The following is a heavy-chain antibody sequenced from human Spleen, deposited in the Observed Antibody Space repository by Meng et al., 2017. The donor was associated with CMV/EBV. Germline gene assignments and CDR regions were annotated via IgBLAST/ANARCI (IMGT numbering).Heavy chain of an antibody. V-gene: IGHV3-7*01. D-gene: IGHD1-26*01. CDR3: ASSKGGSYYFDY. Sequence: GGSLRLSCAASGFTFRSYWMSWVRQAPGRGLEWLANIKSDGSERYSVASVRGRFIISRDNAKNSVSLQMNSLRAEDTAVYYCASSKGGSYYFDYWGQGTLVTVSS. CDR1: GFTFRSYW. CDR2: IKSDGSER. J-gene: IGHJ4*02.